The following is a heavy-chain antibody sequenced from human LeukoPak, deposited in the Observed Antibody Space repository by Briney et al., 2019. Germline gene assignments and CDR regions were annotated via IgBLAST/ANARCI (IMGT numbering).Heavy chain of an antibody. CDR3: ARADFDP. J-gene: IGHJ5*02. V-gene: IGHV3-30*01. CDR1: GFTFSSYA. Sequence: PGGSLRLSCAASGFTFSSYAMHWVRQAPGKGLEWVAVISYDGSNKYYADSVKGRFTISRDNSKNTLYLQMNSLRAEDTAVYYCARADFDPWGQGTLVTVSP. CDR2: ISYDGSNK.